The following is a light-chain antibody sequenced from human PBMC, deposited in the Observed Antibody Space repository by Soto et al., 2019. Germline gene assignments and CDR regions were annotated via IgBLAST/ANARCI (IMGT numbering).Light chain of an antibody. CDR1: QSISSY. CDR3: QQSYSTHTWT. J-gene: IGKJ1*01. Sequence: DIQMTQSPSSLSASVGDRVTITCRASQSISSYLNWYQQKPGKAPKLLIYAASSLQSGVPSRFSGSGSGTDFTLTISSLQPEDFPTYYCQQSYSTHTWTFGQGTKVAIK. CDR2: AAS. V-gene: IGKV1-39*01.